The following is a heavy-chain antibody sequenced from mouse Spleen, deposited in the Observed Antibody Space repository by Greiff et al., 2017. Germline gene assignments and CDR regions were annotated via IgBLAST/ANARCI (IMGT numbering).Heavy chain of an antibody. CDR3: ARRDYGYDRYFDY. CDR1: GYTFTDYN. J-gene: IGHJ2*01. V-gene: IGHV1-18*01. Sequence: EVKLMESGPELVKPGASVKIPCKASGYTFTDYNMDWVKQSHGKSLEWIGDINPNNGGTIYNQKFKGKATLTVDKSSSTAYMELRSLTSEDTAVYYCARRDYGYDRYFDYWGQGTTLTVSS. CDR2: INPNNGGT. D-gene: IGHD1-2*01.